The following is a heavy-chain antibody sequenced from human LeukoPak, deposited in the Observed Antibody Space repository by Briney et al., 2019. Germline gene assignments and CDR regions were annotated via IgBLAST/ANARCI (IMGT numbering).Heavy chain of an antibody. V-gene: IGHV4-59*01. CDR1: GGSISSYY. D-gene: IGHD6-6*01. Sequence: SETLSLTCTVSGGSISSYYWSWIRQPPGKGLEWIGYIYYSGSTNYNPSLKSRVTISVDTSKNQFSLKLSSVTAADTAVYFCARDPGPYYSSYDGWGQGTLVTVSS. CDR2: IYYSGST. CDR3: ARDPGPYYSSYDG. J-gene: IGHJ4*02.